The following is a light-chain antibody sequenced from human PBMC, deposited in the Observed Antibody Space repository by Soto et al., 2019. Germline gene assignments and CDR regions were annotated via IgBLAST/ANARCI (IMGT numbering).Light chain of an antibody. CDR1: QSVSSK. CDR2: GAS. Sequence: EIVMPQSPATLSVSPGERATLSCRASQSVSSKLGWYQQKPGQAPRLLIYGASIRATGIPARFSGSGSGTEFTLTISSLQSEDFAVYYCQQYNNWPRTFGPGTKVDIK. J-gene: IGKJ3*01. CDR3: QQYNNWPRT. V-gene: IGKV3-15*01.